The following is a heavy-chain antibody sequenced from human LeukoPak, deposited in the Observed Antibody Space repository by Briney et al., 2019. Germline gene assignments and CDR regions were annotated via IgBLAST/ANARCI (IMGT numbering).Heavy chain of an antibody. J-gene: IGHJ3*02. V-gene: IGHV3-30-3*01. CDR3: ARDADAYCSSTSCRGGAFDI. CDR1: GFIFSTYA. Sequence: GGSLRLSCAASGFIFSTYAMHWVRQAPGKGLEWVAVISFDGSNKYYADSVKGRFTISRDNSKNTLYLQMNSLGAEDTAVYYCARDADAYCSSTSCRGGAFDIWGQGTMVTVSS. D-gene: IGHD2-2*01. CDR2: ISFDGSNK.